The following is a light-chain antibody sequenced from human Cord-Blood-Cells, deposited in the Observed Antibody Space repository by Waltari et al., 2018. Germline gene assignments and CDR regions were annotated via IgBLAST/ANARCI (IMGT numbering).Light chain of an antibody. Sequence: QSALTQPRSVSGSPGQSVTISCPGTSSDVGGYNYVSWYQPPPGKAPKLMIYDVSKRPSGVPDRFSGSKSGNTASLTISGLQAEDEADYYCCSYAGSYTLVFGGGTKLTVL. V-gene: IGLV2-11*01. CDR3: CSYAGSYTLV. J-gene: IGLJ3*02. CDR1: SSDVGGYNY. CDR2: DVS.